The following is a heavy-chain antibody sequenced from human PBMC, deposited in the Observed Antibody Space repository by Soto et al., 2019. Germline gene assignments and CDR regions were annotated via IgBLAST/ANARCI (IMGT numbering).Heavy chain of an antibody. CDR1: GFTFSTYW. V-gene: IGHV3-7*01. CDR2: IKQDGSEK. CDR3: ARVGGSSWYVHREYYFDY. D-gene: IGHD6-13*01. J-gene: IGHJ4*02. Sequence: GGSLRLSCAASGFTFSTYWMSWVRQAPGKGLEWVANIKQDGSEKYYVDSVKGRFAISRDNAKNSLFLQMNSLRAEDTAVYYCARVGGSSWYVHREYYFDYWGQGTLVTVSS.